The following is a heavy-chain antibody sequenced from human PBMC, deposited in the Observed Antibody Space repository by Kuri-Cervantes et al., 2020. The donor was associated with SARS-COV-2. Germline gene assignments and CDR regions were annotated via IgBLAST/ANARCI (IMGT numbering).Heavy chain of an antibody. CDR2: IYHSGST. V-gene: IGHV4-38-2*01. D-gene: IGHD6-6*01. Sequence: GSLRLSCAVSGYSISSGYYWGWIRQPPGKGLEWIGSIYHSGSTYYNPSLKSRVTISVDTSKNQSSLKLSSVTAADTAVYYCARLGKDSSSPCDYWGQGTLVTVSS. CDR3: ARLGKDSSSPCDY. J-gene: IGHJ4*02. CDR1: GYSISSGYY.